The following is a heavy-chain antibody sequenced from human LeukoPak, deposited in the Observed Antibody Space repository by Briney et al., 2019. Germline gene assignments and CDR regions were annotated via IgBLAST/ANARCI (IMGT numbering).Heavy chain of an antibody. CDR2: IKSKTDGGTT. Sequence: GGSLRLSCAASGSTFSNAWMSWVRQAPGKGLEWVGRIKSKTDGGTTDYAAPVKGRFTISRDDSKNTLCLQMNSLKTEDTAVYYCTTGYCSGGSCYPDAFDIWGQGTMVTVSS. CDR1: GSTFSNAW. V-gene: IGHV3-15*01. CDR3: TTGYCSGGSCYPDAFDI. J-gene: IGHJ3*02. D-gene: IGHD2-15*01.